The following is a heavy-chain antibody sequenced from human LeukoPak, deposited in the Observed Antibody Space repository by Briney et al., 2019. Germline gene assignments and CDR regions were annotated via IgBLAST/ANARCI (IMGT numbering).Heavy chain of an antibody. CDR3: ARASKKYSSSSGSFDY. V-gene: IGHV4-59*01. CDR1: GGSISSYY. J-gene: IGHJ4*02. D-gene: IGHD6-6*01. Sequence: SETLSLTCTVSGGSISSYYWSWIRQPPGKGLEWIGYIYYSGSTNYNPSLKSRVTISVDTSKNQFSLKLSSVTAADTAVYYCARASKKYSSSSGSFDYWGQGTLVTVSS. CDR2: IYYSGST.